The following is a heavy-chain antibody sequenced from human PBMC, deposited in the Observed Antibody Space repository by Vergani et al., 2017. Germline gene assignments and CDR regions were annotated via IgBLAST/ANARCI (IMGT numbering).Heavy chain of an antibody. CDR2: IRYDASDP. CDR1: GFSFSSYG. V-gene: IGHV3-30*02. D-gene: IGHD5-18*01. CDR3: AKDLAPGYSHGYNGMDV. J-gene: IGHJ6*02. Sequence: QVQLVESGGNVVQSGTSLRLSCAASGFSFSSYGMHWVRQVPGKGLEWVAYIRYDASDPNYADSVKGRFTVSRDSSKNTLFLQMNSLRPEDTAVYYCAKDLAPGYSHGYNGMDVWGQGTTVTVSS.